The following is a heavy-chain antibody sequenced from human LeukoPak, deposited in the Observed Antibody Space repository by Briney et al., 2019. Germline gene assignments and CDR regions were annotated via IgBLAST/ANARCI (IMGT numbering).Heavy chain of an antibody. V-gene: IGHV3-23*01. J-gene: IGHJ4*02. Sequence: PGGSLRLSCAASGFTFSSYAMIWVRQAPGKGLEWVSAISGSGGSTFYADSVKGRFTISRDNSKNTLFLQMNSLRAEDTAVYYCVEGVWQQLTFWGQGTLVTVSS. CDR2: ISGSGGST. CDR3: VEGVWQQLTF. D-gene: IGHD6-13*01. CDR1: GFTFSSYA.